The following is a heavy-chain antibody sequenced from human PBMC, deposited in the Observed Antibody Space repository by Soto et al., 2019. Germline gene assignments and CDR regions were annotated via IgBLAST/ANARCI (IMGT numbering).Heavy chain of an antibody. J-gene: IGHJ4*02. V-gene: IGHV3-72*01. CDR1: GFTFSDYY. Sequence: EVQLVESGGNLVQPGGSLRLSCAGSGFTFSDYYIDWVRQAPGKGLEWVGRSRDKGNSYSTDYGASVRGRFTVSRDGSKNSLYLQMNSLETGDTALYYCVRSLPGTTSVDYWGRGTLVTVSS. CDR3: VRSLPGTTSVDY. CDR2: SRDKGNSYST. D-gene: IGHD1-7*01.